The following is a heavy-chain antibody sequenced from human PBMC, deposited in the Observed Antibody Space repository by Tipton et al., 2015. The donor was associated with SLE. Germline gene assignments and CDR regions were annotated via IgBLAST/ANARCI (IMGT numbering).Heavy chain of an antibody. CDR1: GGSISTYY. CDR3: ARGGRGDGGNPFDP. D-gene: IGHD4-23*01. CDR2: IYYTGST. V-gene: IGHV4-59*12. J-gene: IGHJ5*02. Sequence: TLSLTCTVSGGSISTYYWSWIRQPPKQGLEWIGWIYYTGSTDYNPSLKSRVTISVDTSKNQFSLRLSSVTAADTAVYYCARGGRGDGGNPFDPWGQGTLVTVSS.